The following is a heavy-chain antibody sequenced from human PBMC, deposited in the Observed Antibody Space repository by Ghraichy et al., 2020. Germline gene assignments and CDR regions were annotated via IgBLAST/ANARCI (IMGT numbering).Heavy chain of an antibody. D-gene: IGHD6-13*01. CDR3: ARAPRRLYSSIGNNWFDP. V-gene: IGHV1-8*03. Sequence: ASVKVSCKASGCTFTSYDINWVRQATGQGLEWMGWMNPNSGNTGYAQKFQGRVTITRNTSISTAYMELSSLRSEDTAVYYCARAPRRLYSSIGNNWFDPWGQGTLVTVSS. CDR1: GCTFTSYD. CDR2: MNPNSGNT. J-gene: IGHJ5*02.